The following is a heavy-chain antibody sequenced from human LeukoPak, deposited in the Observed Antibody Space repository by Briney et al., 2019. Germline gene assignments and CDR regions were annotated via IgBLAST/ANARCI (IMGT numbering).Heavy chain of an antibody. V-gene: IGHV4-61*02. Sequence: SETLSLTCTVSGGSISSGSYYWSWFRQPAGKGLEWIGRIYTSESTNYNPSLKSRVTISVDTSKNQFSLKLSSVTAADTAVYYCARFCSGGDCYSGAFDIWGQGTMVTVSS. CDR2: IYTSEST. CDR3: ARFCSGGDCYSGAFDI. CDR1: GGSISSGSYY. J-gene: IGHJ3*02. D-gene: IGHD2-21*01.